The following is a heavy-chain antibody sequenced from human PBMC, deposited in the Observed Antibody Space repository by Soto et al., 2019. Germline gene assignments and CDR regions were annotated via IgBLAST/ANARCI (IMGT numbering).Heavy chain of an antibody. Sequence: PSETLSLTCAVYGGSFSGYYWSWIRQSPGRGLEWIGEINDGGRANQNPSLKSRVTTSVDTSKNQFSLKLKSVTAADTAVYYCARGISMTGALQGDAPGNYYLAYWGLGTLVTVSS. V-gene: IGHV4-34*01. CDR2: INDGGRA. D-gene: IGHD1-1*01. J-gene: IGHJ4*02. CDR1: GGSFSGYY. CDR3: ARGISMTGALQGDAPGNYYLAY.